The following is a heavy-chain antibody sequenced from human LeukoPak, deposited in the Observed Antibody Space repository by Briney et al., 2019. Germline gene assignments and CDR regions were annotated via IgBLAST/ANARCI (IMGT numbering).Heavy chain of an antibody. J-gene: IGHJ4*02. CDR1: GFTFSSYA. CDR2: ISYDGSNK. CDR3: ARDVGYYFDY. V-gene: IGHV3-30*04. D-gene: IGHD3-10*01. Sequence: GRSLRLSCAASGFTFSSYAMHWVRQAPGKGLEWVAVISYDGSNKYYADSVKGRFTISRDNSKNTLYLQMNSLRAEDTAMYYCARDVGYYFDYWGQGTLVTVSS.